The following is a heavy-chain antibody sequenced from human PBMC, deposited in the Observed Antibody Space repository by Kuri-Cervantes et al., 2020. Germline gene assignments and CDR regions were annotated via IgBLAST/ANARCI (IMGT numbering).Heavy chain of an antibody. D-gene: IGHD1-26*01. Sequence: SETLSLTCTVSGGSISSSSYYWGWIRQPPGKGLEWIGSIYYSGSTYYNPSLKSRVTISVDTSKNQFSLKLSSVTAEDTAVYYCAAESVYSGSRAAVDWGQGTLVTVSS. CDR1: GGSISSSSYY. J-gene: IGHJ4*02. CDR2: IYYSGST. V-gene: IGHV4-39*07. CDR3: AAESVYSGSRAAVD.